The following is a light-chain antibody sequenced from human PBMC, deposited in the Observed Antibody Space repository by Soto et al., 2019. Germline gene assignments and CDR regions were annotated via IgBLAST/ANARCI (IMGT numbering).Light chain of an antibody. Sequence: EIGLTQSPATLSLSPGDRATLSCRASQSVSRYLAWYQQKPGQAPRLLIHDTSTRATGVPDTFSGSGSGTEFTLNISGLEPEDSAMYYCQHRFSWPPTFGGGTHVEIK. CDR1: QSVSRY. CDR3: QHRFSWPPT. V-gene: IGKV3-11*01. J-gene: IGKJ4*01. CDR2: DTS.